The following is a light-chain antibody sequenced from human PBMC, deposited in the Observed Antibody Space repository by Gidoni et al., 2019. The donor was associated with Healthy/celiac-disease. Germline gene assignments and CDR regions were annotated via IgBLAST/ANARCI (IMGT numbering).Light chain of an antibody. V-gene: IGKV1-33*01. CDR1: QDISNY. Sequence: DIEMTQSPSSLSASGGDRVTITCEASQDISNYLNWYQQKPGKAPKLLIYDASNLETGVPSRFSGSGSGTDFTFTISRLQPEYIATYYCQRYDTPPTFGGGTKVEIK. J-gene: IGKJ4*01. CDR2: DAS. CDR3: QRYDTPPT.